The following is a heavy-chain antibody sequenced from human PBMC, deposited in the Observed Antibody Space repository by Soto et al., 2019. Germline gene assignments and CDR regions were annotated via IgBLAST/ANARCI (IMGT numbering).Heavy chain of an antibody. CDR2: ISSSSSTI. Sequence: PGGSLRLSCAASGFTFSDYSMNWVRQAPGKGLEWLSYISSSSSTIYYADSVKGRFTISRGNAKNTLYLQMNSLRAEDTALFYCARIFGAYDYFDYWGQGTPVTVSS. V-gene: IGHV3-48*01. CDR3: ARIFGAYDYFDY. CDR1: GFTFSDYS. J-gene: IGHJ4*02. D-gene: IGHD3-9*01.